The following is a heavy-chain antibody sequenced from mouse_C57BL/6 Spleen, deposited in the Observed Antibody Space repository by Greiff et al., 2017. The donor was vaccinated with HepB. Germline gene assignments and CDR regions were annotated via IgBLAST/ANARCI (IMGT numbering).Heavy chain of an antibody. D-gene: IGHD1-1*01. CDR3: DREELVAEDYFDY. CDR1: GFNIKAYY. V-gene: IGHV14-2*01. CDR2: IDHEDGET. Sequence: VQLKQSGAELVKPGASVKLSCTASGFNIKAYYMHWVKQRTEQGLEWIGRIDHEDGETKYAPKFQGKDTIPADPSSNTAYLQLSDLTSEETAVYYCDREELVAEDYFDYWGQGTTLTVSS. J-gene: IGHJ2*01.